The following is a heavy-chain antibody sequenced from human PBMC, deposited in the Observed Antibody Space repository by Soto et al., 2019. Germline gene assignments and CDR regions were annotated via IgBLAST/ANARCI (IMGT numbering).Heavy chain of an antibody. CDR2: TYYRSRFFS. Sequence: PAQTLSRTCVISGDSVSSYSAAWNWIRQSPSGGLEWLGRTYYRSRFFSDYAESVKSRIIINPDTSKNQFSLQLKSVTPEDTAVYYCVRDRYSSSVWFDPWGQGYPVTDSS. V-gene: IGHV6-1*01. D-gene: IGHD3-22*01. J-gene: IGHJ5*02. CDR1: GDSVSSYSAA. CDR3: VRDRYSSSVWFDP.